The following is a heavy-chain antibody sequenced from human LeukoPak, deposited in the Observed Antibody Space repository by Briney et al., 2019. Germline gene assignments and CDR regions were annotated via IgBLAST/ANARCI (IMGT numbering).Heavy chain of an antibody. CDR1: GGSISSSNW. V-gene: IGHV4-4*02. CDR3: ARTWELLKGTPFDY. CDR2: IYYSGST. J-gene: IGHJ4*02. D-gene: IGHD1-26*01. Sequence: SETLSLTCAVSGGSISSSNWWSWVRQPPGKGLEWIGSIYYSGSTYYNPSLKSRVTISVDTSKNQFSLKLSSVTAADTAVYYCARTWELLKGTPFDYWGQGTLVTVSS.